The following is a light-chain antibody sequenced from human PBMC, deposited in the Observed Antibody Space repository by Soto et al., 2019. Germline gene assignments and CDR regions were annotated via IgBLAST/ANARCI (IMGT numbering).Light chain of an antibody. V-gene: IGLV2-14*01. J-gene: IGLJ1*01. Sequence: QSALTQPASVSGSPGQSITISCTGTRSDVGAYNFVSWYQQQHPGKAPKLVVYDVSNRPSGISNRFSGSKSGNTASLTISGLQAADEADYYCSSYTSSNTRVFGTGTKVTVL. CDR2: DVS. CDR1: RSDVGAYNF. CDR3: SSYTSSNTRV.